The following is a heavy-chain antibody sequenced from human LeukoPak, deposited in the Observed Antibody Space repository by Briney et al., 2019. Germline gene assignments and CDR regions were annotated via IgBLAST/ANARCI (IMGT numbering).Heavy chain of an antibody. Sequence: GGSLRLSCAVSGFTFDDYAMHWVRQAPGKGLEWVSGISWNSGSIGYADSVKGRFTISRDNAKNSLYLQMNSLRAEDTALYYCAKEHSGYETFDYWGQGTLVTVSS. CDR3: AKEHSGYETFDY. J-gene: IGHJ4*02. CDR1: GFTFDDYA. V-gene: IGHV3-9*01. CDR2: ISWNSGSI. D-gene: IGHD5-12*01.